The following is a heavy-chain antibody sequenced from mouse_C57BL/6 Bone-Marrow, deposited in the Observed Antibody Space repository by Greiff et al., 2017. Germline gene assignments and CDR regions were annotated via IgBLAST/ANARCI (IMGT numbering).Heavy chain of an antibody. CDR2: IDPSDSYT. V-gene: IGHV1-69*01. Sequence: QVQLQQPGAELVMPGASVKLSCKASGYTFTSYWMHWVKQRPGQGLEWIGEIDPSDSYTNYNQKFKGKSTLTVDKSSSTAYMQRSSLTSEDSAVYYCASPFYGSSLDYWGQGTTLTVSS. CDR3: ASPFYGSSLDY. J-gene: IGHJ2*01. D-gene: IGHD1-1*01. CDR1: GYTFTSYW.